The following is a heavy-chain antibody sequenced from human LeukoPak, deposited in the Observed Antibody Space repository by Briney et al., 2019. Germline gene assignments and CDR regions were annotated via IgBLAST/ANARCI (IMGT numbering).Heavy chain of an antibody. D-gene: IGHD6-13*01. CDR1: DGSISSYY. Sequence: PSETLSLTCTVSDGSISSYYWSWIRQSPGKGLEWIGYIYYSGSTNYNPSLKSRVTISVDTSKNQFSLNLSSVTAADTAVYYCARQRSSSSWADYWGQGALVTVSS. CDR2: IYYSGST. J-gene: IGHJ4*02. CDR3: ARQRSSSSWADY. V-gene: IGHV4-59*08.